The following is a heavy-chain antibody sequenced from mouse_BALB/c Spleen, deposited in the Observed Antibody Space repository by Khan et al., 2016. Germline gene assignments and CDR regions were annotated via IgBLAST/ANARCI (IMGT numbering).Heavy chain of an antibody. CDR2: INTYTGEP. CDR3: ARHYSGGRGNYCDY. Sequence: QIQLVQSGPELKKPGETVKISCKASGYTLTNYGMNWVKQAPGKGLKWMGWINTYTGEPTYADDFKGRFAFSLETSASTAYLQINSLKNEDMATXFCARHYSGGRGNYCDYGGQVTTLTISS. V-gene: IGHV9-1*02. CDR1: GYTLTNYG. J-gene: IGHJ2*01. D-gene: IGHD1-1*01.